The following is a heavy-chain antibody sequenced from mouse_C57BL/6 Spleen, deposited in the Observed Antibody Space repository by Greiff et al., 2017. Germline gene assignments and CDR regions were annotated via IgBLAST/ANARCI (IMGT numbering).Heavy chain of an antibody. J-gene: IGHJ2*01. D-gene: IGHD1-1*01. CDR1: GFTFSDYG. Sequence: DVMLVESGGGLVKPGGSLKLSCAASGFTFSDYGMHWVRQAPEKGLEWVAYISSGSSTIYYADTVQGRFTISRDNAKNTLFLQMTILRSEDTAMYYCARDYYGSSFHFDYWGQGTTLTVSS. V-gene: IGHV5-17*01. CDR2: ISSGSSTI. CDR3: ARDYYGSSFHFDY.